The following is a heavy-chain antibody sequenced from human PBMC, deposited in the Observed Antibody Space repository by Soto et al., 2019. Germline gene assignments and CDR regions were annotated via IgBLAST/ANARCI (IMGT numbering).Heavy chain of an antibody. CDR2: IYHSGST. CDR3: ARETQWLAAFDY. V-gene: IGHV4-30-2*01. CDR1: GCSLSSGGYS. D-gene: IGHD6-19*01. J-gene: IGHJ4*02. Sequence: TLSLTCAGSGCSLSSGGYSWSWIRQPPGKGPEWIGYIYHSGSTYYNPSLKSRVTISVDRSKNQISLKLSSVTAADTAVYYCARETQWLAAFDYGGQGTLVIVSS.